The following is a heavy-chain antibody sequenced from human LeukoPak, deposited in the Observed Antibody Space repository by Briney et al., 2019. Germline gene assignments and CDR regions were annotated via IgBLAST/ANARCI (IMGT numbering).Heavy chain of an antibody. J-gene: IGHJ4*02. CDR1: GYTFTGYY. Sequence: ASVKVSCKASGYTFTGYYMHWVRQVPGQGLEWMGWINPNSGGTNYAQKFQGRVTMTRDTSISTAYMELSRLRSDDTAVYYCASEGPYYDILTGYSYWGQGTLVTVSS. CDR2: INPNSGGT. CDR3: ASEGPYYDILTGYSY. D-gene: IGHD3-9*01. V-gene: IGHV1-2*02.